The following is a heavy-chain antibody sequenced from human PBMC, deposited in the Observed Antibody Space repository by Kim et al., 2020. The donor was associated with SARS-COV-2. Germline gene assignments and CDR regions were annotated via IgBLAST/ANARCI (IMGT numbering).Heavy chain of an antibody. D-gene: IGHD2-21*01. CDR3: ARDRFVVVIARSYYFDY. V-gene: IGHV1-18*01. J-gene: IGHJ4*02. CDR1: GYTFTSYG. CDR2: ISAYNGNT. Sequence: ASVKVSCKASGYTFTSYGISWVRQAPGQGLEWMGWISAYNGNTNYAQKLQGRVTMTTDTSTSTAYMELRSLRSDDTAVYYCARDRFVVVIARSYYFDYWGQGTLVTVSS.